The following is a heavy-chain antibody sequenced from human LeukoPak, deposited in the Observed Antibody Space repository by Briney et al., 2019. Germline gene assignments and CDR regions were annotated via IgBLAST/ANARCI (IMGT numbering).Heavy chain of an antibody. V-gene: IGHV1-46*01. CDR2: INPSGGST. CDR1: GYTFTSYY. CDR3: ATRKEDTTMVTGKYYYMDV. Sequence: ASVKVSCEASGYTFTSYYMHWVRQAPGQGLEWMGIINPSGGSTSYAQKFQGRVTMTRDMSTSTVYMELSSLRSEDTAVYYCATRKEDTTMVTGKYYYMDVWGKGTTVTISS. D-gene: IGHD5-18*01. J-gene: IGHJ6*03.